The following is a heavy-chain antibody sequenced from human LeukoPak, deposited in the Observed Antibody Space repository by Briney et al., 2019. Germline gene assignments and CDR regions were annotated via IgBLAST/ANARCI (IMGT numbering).Heavy chain of an antibody. CDR1: GFTFSSLA. Sequence: GGSLRLSCAASGFTFSSLAMTWVRQAPGKGLEWVANIKEDGSATYYVDSVKGRFTISRDNAKNSLYLQMNSLTAEDTAVYFCARDIGVGGAFDIWGQGTLVTVSS. D-gene: IGHD3-10*01. V-gene: IGHV3-7*04. CDR3: ARDIGVGGAFDI. CDR2: IKEDGSAT. J-gene: IGHJ3*02.